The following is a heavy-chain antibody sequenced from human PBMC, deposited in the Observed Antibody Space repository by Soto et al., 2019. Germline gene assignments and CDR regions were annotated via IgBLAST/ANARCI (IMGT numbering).Heavy chain of an antibody. CDR3: AREGPNEDDSSGYLGYYFDY. D-gene: IGHD3-22*01. CDR1: GFTFSSYA. V-gene: IGHV3-30-3*01. J-gene: IGHJ4*02. CDR2: ISYDGSNK. Sequence: GGSLRLSCAASGFTFSSYAMHWVRQAPGKGLEWVAVISYDGSNKYYADSVKGRFTISRDNSKNTLYLQMNSLRAEDTAVYYCAREGPNEDDSSGYLGYYFDYWGQGTLVTVSS.